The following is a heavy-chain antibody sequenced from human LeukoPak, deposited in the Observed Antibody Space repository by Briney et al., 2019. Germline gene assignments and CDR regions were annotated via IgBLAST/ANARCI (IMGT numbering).Heavy chain of an antibody. V-gene: IGHV3-30*18. J-gene: IGHJ4*02. CDR2: ISYDGSNK. CDR1: GFTFSSYG. Sequence: PGRSLRLSCAAFGFTFSSYGMHWVRQAPGKGLEWVAVISYDGSNKYYADSVKGRFTISRDNSKNTLYLQMNSLRAEDTAVYYCAKDGPPGHSGYDYVSHLDWNFDYWGQGTLVTVSS. CDR3: AKDGPPGHSGYDYVSHLDWNFDY. D-gene: IGHD5-12*01.